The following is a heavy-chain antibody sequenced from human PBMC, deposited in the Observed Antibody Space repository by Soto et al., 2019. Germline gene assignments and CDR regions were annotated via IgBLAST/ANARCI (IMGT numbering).Heavy chain of an antibody. CDR2: INAGNGKA. V-gene: IGHV1-3*01. J-gene: IGHJ4*02. CDR1: GYTLNSYA. CDR3: ARGSGSSSWYGPFEY. Sequence: ALVKVSCKASGYTLNSYAMHWVRQAPGQRLEWMGWINAGNGKAKYSQKFQGRVTITRDKSTSTAYMELSSLRSEDTAVYYCARGSGSSSWYGPFEYWGQGTLVTVSS. D-gene: IGHD6-13*01.